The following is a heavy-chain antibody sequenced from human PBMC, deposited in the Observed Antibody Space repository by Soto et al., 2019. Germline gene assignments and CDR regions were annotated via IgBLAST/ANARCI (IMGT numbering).Heavy chain of an antibody. V-gene: IGHV1-18*01. CDR3: ARVGAVAAGECDY. CDR2: ISGYNNNK. D-gene: IGHD3-16*01. J-gene: IGHJ4*02. CDR1: GYTFTSYG. Sequence: QIQLVQSGTEVREPGASVKVSCQASGYTFTSYGIGWVRQAPGQGLELMGWISGYNNNKNYAQKYQARVTMTTDTSTRSDYMELRSLRSDDTYVYYCARVGAVAAGECDYWGQGTLVTVSS.